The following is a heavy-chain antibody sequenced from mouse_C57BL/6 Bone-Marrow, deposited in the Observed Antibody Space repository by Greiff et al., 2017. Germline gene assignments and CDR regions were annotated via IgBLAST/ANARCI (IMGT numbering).Heavy chain of an antibody. CDR1: GYTFTSYW. CDR3: AIPLAY. Sequence: QVQLKQPGAELVRPGTSVKLSCKASGYTFTSYWMHWVKQRPGQGLEWIGVIDPSDSYTNYNQKFKGKATLTVDTSSSTAYMQLSSLTSEDSAVYYCAIPLAYWGQGTLVTVSA. J-gene: IGHJ3*01. V-gene: IGHV1-59*01. CDR2: IDPSDSYT.